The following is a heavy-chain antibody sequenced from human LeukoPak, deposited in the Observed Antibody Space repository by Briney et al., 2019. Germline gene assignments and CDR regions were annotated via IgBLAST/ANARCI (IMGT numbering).Heavy chain of an antibody. CDR1: GYTFTSFY. Sequence: ASVKVSCKVSGYTFTSFYMHWVRQAPGQGLEWMGIINPSSGSTSNAQKFQGRVTMTRDTSTSTVYMELSSLRSEDTAVYYCARDQTSYFDWLLYGFDLYYYGMDVWGQGTTVTVSS. J-gene: IGHJ6*02. CDR3: ARDQTSYFDWLLYGFDLYYYGMDV. V-gene: IGHV1-46*01. CDR2: INPSSGST. D-gene: IGHD3-9*01.